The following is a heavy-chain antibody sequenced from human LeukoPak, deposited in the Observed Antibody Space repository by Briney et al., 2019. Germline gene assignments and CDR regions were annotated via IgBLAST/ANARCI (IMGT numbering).Heavy chain of an antibody. Sequence: GGSLRLSCAASGFTFSSYTITWVRQAPGKGLEWVANIKQDGSEKYYVDSVKGRFTISRDNAKNSLYLQMNSLRAEDTAVYYCARDNRRGSSNDYWGQGTLVTVSS. CDR3: ARDNRRGSSNDY. J-gene: IGHJ4*02. CDR2: IKQDGSEK. CDR1: GFTFSSYT. D-gene: IGHD6-6*01. V-gene: IGHV3-7*01.